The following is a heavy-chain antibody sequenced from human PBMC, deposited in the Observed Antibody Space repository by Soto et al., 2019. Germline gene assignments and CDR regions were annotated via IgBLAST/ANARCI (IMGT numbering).Heavy chain of an antibody. CDR1: GFTFSSYA. Sequence: EVPLLESGGGLVQPGGSLRLSCAASGFTFSSYAMSWVRQAPGKGLEWVSAISGSGGSTYYADSVKGRFTISRDNSKNTLYLQMNSLRAEDTAVYYCAKGIAAAGTLNDAFDIWGQGTMVTVSS. CDR3: AKGIAAAGTLNDAFDI. CDR2: ISGSGGST. D-gene: IGHD6-13*01. V-gene: IGHV3-23*01. J-gene: IGHJ3*02.